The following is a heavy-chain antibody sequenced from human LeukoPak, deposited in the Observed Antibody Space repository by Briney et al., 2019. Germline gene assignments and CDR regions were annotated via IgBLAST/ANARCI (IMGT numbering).Heavy chain of an antibody. Sequence: GGSLRLSCVASGFTFSSHGMNGVRQAPGKGLGWISGITSGTRTYYADSVKGRFAISRDNSKNTMYLHMNRLRAEETAGSYCTRDIGWLGFDYWGQEILVIVVS. CDR2: ITSGTRT. V-gene: IGHV3-23*01. CDR3: TRDIGWLGFDY. D-gene: IGHD6-19*01. CDR1: GFTFSSHG. J-gene: IGHJ4*02.